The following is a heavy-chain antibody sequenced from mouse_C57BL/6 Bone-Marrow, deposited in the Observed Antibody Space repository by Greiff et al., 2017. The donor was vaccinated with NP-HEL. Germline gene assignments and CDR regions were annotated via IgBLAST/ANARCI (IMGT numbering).Heavy chain of an antibody. CDR2: IIPNNGGT. CDR1: GYTFTDSY. V-gene: IGHV1-26*01. D-gene: IGHD2-4*01. J-gene: IGHJ4*01. Sequence: VQLQQSGPELVKPGASVKISCKASGYTFTDSYMNWVKLSHGQSLEWIGDIIPNNGGTSYNQKFNGKATLTVDKSSGTAYIERRRLTSEDSAVHYCTRAPYYDDDGAMDYWGQGTSVTVSS. CDR3: TRAPYYDDDGAMDY.